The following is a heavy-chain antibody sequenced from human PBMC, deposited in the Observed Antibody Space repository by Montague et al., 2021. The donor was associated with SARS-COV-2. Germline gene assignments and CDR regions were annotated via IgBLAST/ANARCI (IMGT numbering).Heavy chain of an antibody. CDR1: GGSFSSGGYY. D-gene: IGHD2/OR15-2a*01. V-gene: IGHV4-31*11. J-gene: IGHJ4*02. CDR2: IHYSGST. CDR3: ARDGDEGYFFEY. Sequence: TLSLTCAVHGGSFSSGGYYWNWIRQHPGKGLEWIGYIHYSGSTYYTPSLQSRVAISVDTSKNEFSLKMTSVTAADTAVYYCARDGDEGYFFEYWGQGLLVTVSS.